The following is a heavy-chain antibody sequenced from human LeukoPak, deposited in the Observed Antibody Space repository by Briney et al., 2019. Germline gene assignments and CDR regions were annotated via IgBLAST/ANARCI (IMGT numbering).Heavy chain of an antibody. V-gene: IGHV1-69*01. CDR1: GDTFSSYA. CDR3: ARGSSGWYYFDY. CDR2: IIPIFGTA. J-gene: IGHJ4*02. D-gene: IGHD6-19*01. Sequence: GASVKVSCRASGDTFSSYAISWVRQAPGQGLEWMGGIIPIFGTANYAQKFQGRVTITADESTSTAYMELSSLRSQDTAVYYRARGSSGWYYFDYWGQGTLVTVSS.